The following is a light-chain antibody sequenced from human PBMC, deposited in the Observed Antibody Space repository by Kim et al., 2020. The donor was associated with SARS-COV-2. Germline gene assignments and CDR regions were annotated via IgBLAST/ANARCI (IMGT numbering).Light chain of an antibody. J-gene: IGLJ3*02. CDR3: AAWDDSLHGWV. CDR1: SSNIGSNT. V-gene: IGLV1-44*01. Sequence: ELTQPPSTSETPGHRVTIFCSGSSSNIGSNTVHWYQQLPGSAPKLLIYSNNQRPSGVPDRFSASKSDTSASMAISGLQSEDEADYHCAAWDDSLHGWVFGGGTQLTVL. CDR2: SNN.